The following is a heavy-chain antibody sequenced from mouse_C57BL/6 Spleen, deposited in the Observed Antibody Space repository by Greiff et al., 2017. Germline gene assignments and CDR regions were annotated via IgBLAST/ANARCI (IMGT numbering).Heavy chain of an antibody. V-gene: IGHV14-2*01. J-gene: IGHJ2*01. CDR3: AKEDQAIFDY. CDR2: IDPGNGDT. D-gene: IGHD3-2*02. Sequence: EVQLQQSGAELVKPGASVKLSCTASGFTFKDYYMPWVKQRPEQGLEWIGRIDPGNGDTNYARNFQGKATITADTSSNTAYLQLSSLTSEDTAVYCCAKEDQAIFDYWGQGTTLTVSS. CDR1: GFTFKDYY.